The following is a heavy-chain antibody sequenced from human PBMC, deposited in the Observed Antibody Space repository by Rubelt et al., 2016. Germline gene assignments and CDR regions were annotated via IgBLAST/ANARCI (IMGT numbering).Heavy chain of an antibody. D-gene: IGHD3-10*01. CDR1: GYTFTSYG. CDR3: ARGSYYTSGLDD. V-gene: IGHV1-2*06. Sequence: QVQLVQSGAEVKKPGASVKVSCKASGYTFTSYGISWVRQAPGQGLEWMGRINPNTGGPNYSQKFQGRVTLTRDSKTSSNTAYMERSRLGSDETAVYYCARGSYYTSGLDDWGQGTLVTVAS. CDR2: INPNTGGP. J-gene: IGHJ4*02.